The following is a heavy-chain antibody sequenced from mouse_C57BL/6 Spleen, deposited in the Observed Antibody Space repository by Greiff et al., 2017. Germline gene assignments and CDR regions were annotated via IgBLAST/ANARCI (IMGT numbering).Heavy chain of an antibody. D-gene: IGHD1-1*01. J-gene: IGHJ3*01. CDR3: ASSYYSTFAY. V-gene: IGHV5-17*01. CDR1: GFTFSDYG. Sequence: EVKLMESGGGLVKPGGSLKLSCAASGFTFSDYGMHWVRQAPEKGLEWVAYISSGSSTIYYADTVKGRFTISRDNAKNTLFLQMTSLRSEDTAMYYCASSYYSTFAYWGQGTLVTVSA. CDR2: ISSGSSTI.